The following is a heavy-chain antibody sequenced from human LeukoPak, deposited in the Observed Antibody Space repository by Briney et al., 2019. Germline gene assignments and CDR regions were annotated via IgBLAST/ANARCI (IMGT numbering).Heavy chain of an antibody. CDR3: ARDAGRKDDY. J-gene: IGHJ4*02. V-gene: IGHV3-23*01. CDR1: GFTFHDYT. Sequence: GGSLRLSCAASGFTFHDYTMHWVRQAPGKGLEWVSAISGSGVSTYYADSVKGRFTISRDNSKNTLYLQMNSLRAEDTAVYYCARDAGRKDDYWGQGTLVTVSS. CDR2: ISGSGVST.